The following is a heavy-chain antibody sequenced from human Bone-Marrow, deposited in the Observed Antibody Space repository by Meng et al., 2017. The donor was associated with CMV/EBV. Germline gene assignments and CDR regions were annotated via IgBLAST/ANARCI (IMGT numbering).Heavy chain of an antibody. CDR1: GGSVSGYY. D-gene: IGHD4-11*01. CDR2: INHSGST. Sequence: SETLSLTCAVYGGSVSGYYWSWIRQPPEKGLEWIGEINHSGSTNYNPSLKSRVTISVDTSKNQFSLKLSSVTAADTAVYYCARMTTVKGGDYFDYWGQGALVTVSS. CDR3: ARMTTVKGGDYFDY. J-gene: IGHJ4*02. V-gene: IGHV4-34*01.